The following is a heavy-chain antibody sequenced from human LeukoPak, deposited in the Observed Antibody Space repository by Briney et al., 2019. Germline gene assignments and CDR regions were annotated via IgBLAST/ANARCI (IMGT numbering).Heavy chain of an antibody. J-gene: IGHJ4*02. V-gene: IGHV3-64*03. D-gene: IGHD6-13*01. Sequence: GGSLRLSCAASGFTISGYAMHWVRQAPGKGLEYVSAIISNGESTYYSDSVKDRFTISRDNSKNTLYLQMSSLRHEDTAVYYCVKSASTWYLFDYWGQGTLVTVSS. CDR2: IISNGEST. CDR3: VKSASTWYLFDY. CDR1: GFTISGYA.